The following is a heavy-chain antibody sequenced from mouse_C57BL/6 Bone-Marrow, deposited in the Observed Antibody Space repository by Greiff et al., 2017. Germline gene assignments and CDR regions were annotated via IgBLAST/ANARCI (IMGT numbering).Heavy chain of an antibody. V-gene: IGHV5-4*01. D-gene: IGHD1-1*01. J-gene: IGHJ3*01. CDR3: ARDYYGSSDGAD. CDR2: ISDGGSYT. CDR1: GFTFSSYA. Sequence: DVKLQESGGGLVKPGGSLQLSCAASGFTFSSYAMSWVRPTPEKRLEWVATISDGGSYTYYPENVKGRFTITRDNAKNNLYLQRSQLKSEDTAMYYCARDYYGSSDGADWGQGTLVTVSA.